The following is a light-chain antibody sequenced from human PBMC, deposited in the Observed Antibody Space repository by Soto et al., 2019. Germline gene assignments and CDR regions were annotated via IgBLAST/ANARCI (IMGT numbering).Light chain of an antibody. CDR2: YAS. CDR1: QSVPDY. Sequence: ELVLTQSPATLSLSPGERATLSCMSSQSVPDYLGWYQQTPGQAPRLLIYYASNRATGIPARFIGSGSATDFTGTISSLEPADFAIWDCAQRSCWACTCGPGNKVDIK. V-gene: IGKV3-11*01. J-gene: IGKJ3*01. CDR3: AQRSCWACT.